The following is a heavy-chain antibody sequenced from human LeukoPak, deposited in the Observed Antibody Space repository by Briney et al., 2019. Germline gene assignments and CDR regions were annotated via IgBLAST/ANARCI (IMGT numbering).Heavy chain of an antibody. D-gene: IGHD3-9*01. V-gene: IGHV1-2*02. CDR3: ARTFPVLRYFDWLNQERYFDL. J-gene: IGHJ2*01. CDR2: INPNSGST. Sequence: ASVKVSCKASGYTFTGYYMHWVRQAPGQGLEWMGWINPNSGSTNYAQKFQGRVTMTRDTSISTAYMELSRLRSDDTAVYYCARTFPVLRYFDWLNQERYFDLWGRGTLVTVSS. CDR1: GYTFTGYY.